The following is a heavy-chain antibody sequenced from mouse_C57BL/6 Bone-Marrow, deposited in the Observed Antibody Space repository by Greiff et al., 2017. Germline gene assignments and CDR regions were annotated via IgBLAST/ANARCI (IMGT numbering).Heavy chain of an antibody. CDR2: IDPSDSYT. V-gene: IGHV1-69*01. CDR1: GYTFTSYW. D-gene: IGHD2-4*01. Sequence: QVQLQQPGAELVMPGASVKLSCKASGYTFTSYWMHWVKQRPGQGLEWIGEIDPSDSYTNYNQKVKGKSTLTVDKSSSTAYMQLSSLTSEDSAVYYCAKGDYDGSWFAYWGQGTLVTVSA. CDR3: AKGDYDGSWFAY. J-gene: IGHJ3*01.